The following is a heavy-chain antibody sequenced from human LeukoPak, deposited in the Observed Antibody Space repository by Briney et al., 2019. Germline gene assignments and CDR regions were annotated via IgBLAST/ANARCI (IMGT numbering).Heavy chain of an antibody. CDR2: FSGSGDDTYYAT. CDR3: AKGILDSGNSYCPVDY. V-gene: IGHV3-23*01. J-gene: IGHJ4*02. CDR1: GFTFTNYA. D-gene: IGHD3-10*01. Sequence: SGGSLRLSCAASGFTFTNYAMNWVRQAPGKGLEWVSSFSGSGDDTYYATYYADSVKGRFTISRDNSKNTLYLQMNSLRAEDTAVYYCAKGILDSGNSYCPVDYWGQGTLVTVSS.